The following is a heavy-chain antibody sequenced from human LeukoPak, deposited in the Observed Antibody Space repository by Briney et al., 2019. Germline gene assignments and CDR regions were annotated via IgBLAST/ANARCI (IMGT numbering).Heavy chain of an antibody. D-gene: IGHD6-19*01. CDR1: GDSVSSNSAA. Sequence: SQTLSLTCAISGDSVSSNSAAWNWIRQFPSRGLEWLGRTYYRSKWYNDYAVSVKSRITINPDTSKNQFSLQLNSVTPEDTAVYYCARDVWLAGRAFDYWGQGTLVTVSS. CDR2: TYYRSKWYN. V-gene: IGHV6-1*01. CDR3: ARDVWLAGRAFDY. J-gene: IGHJ4*02.